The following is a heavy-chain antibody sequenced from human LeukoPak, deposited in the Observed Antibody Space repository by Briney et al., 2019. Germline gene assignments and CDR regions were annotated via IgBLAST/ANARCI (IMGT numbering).Heavy chain of an antibody. J-gene: IGHJ4*02. Sequence: GGSLRLSCAASGFTFSSYGMHWVRQAPGKGLEWVAVISYDGSNKYYADSVKGRFTISRDNSKNTLYLQMNSLRAEDTAVYYCANLPAIAAAATFDYWGQGTLVTVSS. CDR2: ISYDGSNK. V-gene: IGHV3-30*18. D-gene: IGHD6-13*01. CDR1: GFTFSSYG. CDR3: ANLPAIAAAATFDY.